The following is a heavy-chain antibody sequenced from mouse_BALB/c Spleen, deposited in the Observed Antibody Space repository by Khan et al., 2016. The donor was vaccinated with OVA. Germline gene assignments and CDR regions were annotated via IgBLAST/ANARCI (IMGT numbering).Heavy chain of an antibody. D-gene: IGHD1-1*01. J-gene: IGHJ4*01. CDR1: GYTFTSYS. Sequence: QVQLQQPGAELARPGASVKMSCKASGYTFTSYSMHWIKQRPGQGLEWIGNINPSNAYTNYNQKFKDKATLTADKSSSTAYMQLSSLTSEDSAVYYCARDFHYYGSRGALDYWGRGTSVTVSS. CDR2: INPSNAYT. V-gene: IGHV1-4*01. CDR3: ARDFHYYGSRGALDY.